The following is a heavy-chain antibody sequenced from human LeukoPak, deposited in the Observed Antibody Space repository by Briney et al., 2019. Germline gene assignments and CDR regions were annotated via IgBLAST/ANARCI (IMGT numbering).Heavy chain of an antibody. J-gene: IGHJ5*02. V-gene: IGHV4-59*01. CDR1: GGSFSNYY. Sequence: KPSETLSLTCTVSGGSFSNYYWNWIRQPPGKGLEWIGNMYYSGTTNYNPSLKSRVAISVDTSKSQFSLKLRSVTAADTAVYYCARDASLTQPAGFDPWGQGTLVTVSS. CDR3: ARDASLTQPAGFDP. CDR2: MYYSGTT. D-gene: IGHD3-9*01.